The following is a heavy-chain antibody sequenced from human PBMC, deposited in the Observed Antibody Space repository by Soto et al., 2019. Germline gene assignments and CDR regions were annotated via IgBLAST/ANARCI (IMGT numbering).Heavy chain of an antibody. D-gene: IGHD5-12*01. CDR1: GGTFSSYA. V-gene: IGHV1-69*13. CDR3: ARGLYSGYDFHYYYGMDV. Sequence: SVKVSCKASGGTFSSYAISWVRQAPGQGLEWMGGIIPIFGTANYAQKFQGRVTITADESTSTAYMELSSLRSEDTAVYYCARGLYSGYDFHYYYGMDVWGQGTTVTVSS. J-gene: IGHJ6*02. CDR2: IIPIFGTA.